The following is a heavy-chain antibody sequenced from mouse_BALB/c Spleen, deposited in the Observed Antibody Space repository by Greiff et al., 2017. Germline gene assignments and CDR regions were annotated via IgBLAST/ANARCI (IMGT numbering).Heavy chain of an antibody. CDR2: IYWDDDK. Sequence: QVTLKESGPGILQPSQTLSLTCSFSGFSLSTSGMGVSWIRQPSGKGLEWLAHIYWDDDKRYNPSLKSRLTISKDTSRNQVFLKITSVDTADTATYYCAREGTTATFAYWGQGTLVTVSA. CDR1: GFSLSTSGMG. V-gene: IGHV8-12*01. D-gene: IGHD1-2*01. J-gene: IGHJ3*01. CDR3: AREGTTATFAY.